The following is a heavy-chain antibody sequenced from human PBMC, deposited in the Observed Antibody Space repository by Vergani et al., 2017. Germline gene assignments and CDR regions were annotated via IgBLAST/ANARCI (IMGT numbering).Heavy chain of an antibody. J-gene: IGHJ4*02. CDR2: INPNNGGT. V-gene: IGHV1-2*02. CDR1: GYTFTVYY. Sequence: QVQLVQSGAEVKKPGASVKVSCKASGYTFTVYYMHWVRQAPGQGLEWMGWINPNNGGTNYAQKFQGRVTMTRDTSISTAYMELSSLRSDDTAVYYCARKGDDSSGYLFDYWGQGTLVTVSS. CDR3: ARKGDDSSGYLFDY. D-gene: IGHD3-22*01.